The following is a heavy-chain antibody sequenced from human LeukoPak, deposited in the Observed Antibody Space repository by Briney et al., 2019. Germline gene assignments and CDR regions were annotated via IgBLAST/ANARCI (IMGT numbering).Heavy chain of an antibody. CDR1: GYSFTSFA. CDR2: ISAYNGNT. D-gene: IGHD3-22*01. V-gene: IGHV1-18*01. J-gene: IGHJ4*02. Sequence: ASVKVSCKASGYSFTSFAMNWVRQAPGQGLERMGWISAYNGNTNYAQKLQGRVTMTTNTSTSTAYMELRSLRSDDTAVYYCVTYYYDSSGYSELDYWGQGTLVTVSS. CDR3: VTYYYDSSGYSELDY.